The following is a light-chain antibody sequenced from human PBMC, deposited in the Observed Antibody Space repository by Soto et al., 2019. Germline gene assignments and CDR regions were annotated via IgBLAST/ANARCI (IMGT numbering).Light chain of an antibody. J-gene: IGLJ1*01. Sequence: QSALTQPASVSGSPGQSITISCTGTSSDVGGYNYVSWYQQHPGKAPKLVIYDVTIRPSGVSNRFSGSKSGNTASLTISGLQAEDEADYYCNSCSRSSPPSYVFGTGTKVTVL. CDR2: DVT. V-gene: IGLV2-14*03. CDR1: SSDVGGYNY. CDR3: NSCSRSSPPSYV.